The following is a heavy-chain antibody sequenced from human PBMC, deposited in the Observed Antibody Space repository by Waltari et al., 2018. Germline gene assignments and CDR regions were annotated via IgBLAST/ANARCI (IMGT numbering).Heavy chain of an antibody. V-gene: IGHV4-39*02. Sequence: QLQLQESGPGLVRPSETLSLTCTVSGDSIANRDYYWGWIRQSPGKGLEWIGSIFYSGSTYYNPSLKSRVTISVDTSKNDFSLKFRSVTAADRAVYFCALRTISREEVGPFDFWGQGILVTVSS. J-gene: IGHJ4*02. CDR3: ALRTISREEVGPFDF. CDR2: IFYSGST. D-gene: IGHD1-26*01. CDR1: GDSIANRDYY.